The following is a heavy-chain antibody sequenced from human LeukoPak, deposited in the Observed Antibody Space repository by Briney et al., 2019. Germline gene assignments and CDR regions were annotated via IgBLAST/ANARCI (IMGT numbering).Heavy chain of an antibody. CDR3: ARDHPSGRGYYFDY. Sequence: SVKVSCKASGGTFSSYAISWVRQAPGQGLEWMGGIIPIFGTTNYAQKFQGRVTITADESTSTAYMELSSLRSEDTAVYYCARDHPSGRGYYFDYWGQGTLVPVSS. J-gene: IGHJ4*02. D-gene: IGHD1-26*01. V-gene: IGHV1-69*13. CDR2: IIPIFGTT. CDR1: GGTFSSYA.